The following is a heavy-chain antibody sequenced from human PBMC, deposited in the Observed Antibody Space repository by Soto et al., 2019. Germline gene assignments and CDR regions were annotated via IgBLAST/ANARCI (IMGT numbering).Heavy chain of an antibody. CDR3: ARTRYFYFSTSQSYEYYGVDV. V-gene: IGHV4-34*01. J-gene: IGHJ6*02. CDR2: INHSGTT. D-gene: IGHD2-21*01. Sequence: QVQLHQWGAGLLKPSETLSLSCAVEGESFSGYFWSWLRQPPGKGLEWIAEINHSGTTNYNPALKWRLTISIDMSKHQFSLKMTSVTAAATAVYSCARTRYFYFSTSQSYEYYGVDVWGQGTTVTVSS. CDR1: GESFSGYF.